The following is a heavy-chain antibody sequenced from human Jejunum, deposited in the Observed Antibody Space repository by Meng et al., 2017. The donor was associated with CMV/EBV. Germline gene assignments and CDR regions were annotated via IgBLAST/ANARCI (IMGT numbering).Heavy chain of an antibody. Sequence: QVQLVESGGGLVKPGGALRLSCATSGFIFSDYCMTWIRQAPGKGLESVSYISGTSTYTNYADSVKGRFTISRDNDRNSLYLQMNNLSAEDTAIYYCTRDPRLADYWGQGTLVTVSS. CDR3: TRDPRLADY. CDR1: GFIFSDYC. V-gene: IGHV3-11*05. CDR2: ISGTSTYT. D-gene: IGHD6-25*01. J-gene: IGHJ4*02.